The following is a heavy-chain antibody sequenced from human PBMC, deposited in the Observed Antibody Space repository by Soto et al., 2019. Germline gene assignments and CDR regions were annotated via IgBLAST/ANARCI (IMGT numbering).Heavy chain of an antibody. CDR2: VNHSGTT. V-gene: IGHV4-34*01. CDR1: GGSFSYHF. J-gene: IGHJ4*01. D-gene: IGHD3-10*01. CDR3: ARGTSXTGVLHRDAPDKYYFDY. Sequence: SETLSLTCAVYGGSFSYHFWTWIRQAPGEDLEWIGEVNHSGTTNYKPPLKSRATVSADTSKNQFSLKLRSVTAADTAVYYCARGTSXTGVLHRDAPDKYYFDYWSQGTLVTVSS.